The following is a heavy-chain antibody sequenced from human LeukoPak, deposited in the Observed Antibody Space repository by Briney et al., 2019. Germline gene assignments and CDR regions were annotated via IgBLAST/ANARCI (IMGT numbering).Heavy chain of an antibody. D-gene: IGHD3-3*01. Sequence: ASVKVSCKASGYTFTGYYMHWVRQAPAQGLEWMGWVNPNSGGTNYAQKIQGKVTMTRDTSISTAYMELSRLRSDDTAVYYCARTPYYDFWSGYYSASFDPWGQGTLVTVSS. CDR2: VNPNSGGT. J-gene: IGHJ5*02. V-gene: IGHV1-2*02. CDR1: GYTFTGYY. CDR3: ARTPYYDFWSGYYSASFDP.